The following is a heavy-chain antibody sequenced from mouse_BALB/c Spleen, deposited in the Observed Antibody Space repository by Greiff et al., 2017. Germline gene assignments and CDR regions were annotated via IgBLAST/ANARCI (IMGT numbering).Heavy chain of an antibody. V-gene: IGHV5-6-3*01. CDR3: ARDTYITTVVFGY. J-gene: IGHJ2*01. CDR2: INSNGGST. Sequence: DVHLVESGGGLVQPGGSLKLSCAASGFTFSSYGMSWVRQTPDKRLELVATINSNGGSTYYPDSVKGRFTISRDNAKNTLYLQMSSLKSEDTAMYYCARDTYITTVVFGYWGQGTTLTVSS. D-gene: IGHD1-1*01. CDR1: GFTFSSYG.